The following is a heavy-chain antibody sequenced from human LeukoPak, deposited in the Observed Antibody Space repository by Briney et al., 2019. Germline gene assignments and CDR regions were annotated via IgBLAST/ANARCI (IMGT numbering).Heavy chain of an antibody. CDR3: TRDIDDVLTGDDAFDV. V-gene: IGHV3-21*03. J-gene: IGHJ3*01. CDR1: GFTFSGYS. CDR2: ITSSGSSM. D-gene: IGHD3-9*01. Sequence: GGSLRLSCAGSGFTFSGYSLNWVRQAPGKGLEWVSSITSSGSSMYYADSVKGRFAISRDNAESSVYLQMNSLRVDDTGLYYCTRDIDDVLTGDDAFDVWGQGTVVTVSS.